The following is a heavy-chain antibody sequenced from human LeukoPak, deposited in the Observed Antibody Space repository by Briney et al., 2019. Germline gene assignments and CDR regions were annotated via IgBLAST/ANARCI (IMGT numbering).Heavy chain of an antibody. CDR3: ARGTDIVVVGYYYYYGMDV. V-gene: IGHV1-69*04. CDR2: IIPILGMA. Sequence: SVKVSCKASGGTFSSYAISWVRQAPGQGLEWMGRIIPILGMANYAQKFQGRVTITADKSTSTAYMELSSLRSEDTAVYYCARGTDIVVVGYYYYYGMDVWGQGTTVTVSS. CDR1: GGTFSSYA. D-gene: IGHD2-15*01. J-gene: IGHJ6*02.